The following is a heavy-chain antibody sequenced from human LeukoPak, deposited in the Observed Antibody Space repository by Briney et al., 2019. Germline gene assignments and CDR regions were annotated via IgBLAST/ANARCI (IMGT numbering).Heavy chain of an antibody. CDR1: GASISSYY. D-gene: IGHD2-2*03. CDR2: IYYSGYT. CDR3: ARDLGYCSTTSCYPWFDP. Sequence: SETLSLTCTVSGASISSYYWSWIRQLPGKGLEWIGYIYYSGYTNYNPSLKSRVTISVDTSKNQFSLKVNSVTAADTALYYCARDLGYCSTTSCYPWFDPWGQGTLVIVSS. J-gene: IGHJ5*02. V-gene: IGHV4-59*13.